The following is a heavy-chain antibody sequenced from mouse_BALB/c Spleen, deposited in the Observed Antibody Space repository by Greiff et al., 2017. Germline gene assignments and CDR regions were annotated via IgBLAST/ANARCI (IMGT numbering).Heavy chain of an antibody. D-gene: IGHD1-2*01. J-gene: IGHJ1*01. CDR3: ARGPGSRDWYFDV. CDR1: GFTFSSYA. V-gene: IGHV5-6-5*01. Sequence: EVMLVESGGGLVKPGGSLKLSCAASGFTFSSYAMSWVRQTPEKRLEWVASISSGGSTYYPDSVKGRFTISRDNARNILYLQMSSLRSEDTAMYYCARGPGSRDWYFDVWGAGTTVTVSS. CDR2: ISSGGST.